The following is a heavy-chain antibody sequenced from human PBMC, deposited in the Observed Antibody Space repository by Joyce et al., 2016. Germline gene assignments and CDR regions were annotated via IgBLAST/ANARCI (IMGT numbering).Heavy chain of an antibody. CDR3: AREVEKATFLDAFDV. CDR1: GFTFSHYT. J-gene: IGHJ3*01. V-gene: IGHV3-21*06. CDR2: ISSSANYI. D-gene: IGHD5-24*01. Sequence: EVQVVESGGGLVKPGGSLRLSCAASGFTFSHYTMNWVRQAAGKGLEWVSSISSSANYIYYADSLKGRFTVSRDNAKNSLFLQMNSLRADDTAFYYCAREVEKATFLDAFDVWGQGTVVTVSS.